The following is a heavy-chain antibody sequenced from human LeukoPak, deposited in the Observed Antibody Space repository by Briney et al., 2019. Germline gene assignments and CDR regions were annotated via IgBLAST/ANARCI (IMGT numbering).Heavy chain of an antibody. D-gene: IGHD3-16*01. Sequence: GGSLRLSCAASGFTFSSYSMNWVRQAPGKGLEWVSSISSSSSYIYYADSMKGRFTISRDNAKNSLYLQMDSLRAEDTAVCYCARNGGMRLLSDAFDIWGQGTMVTVSS. CDR2: ISSSSSYI. CDR3: ARNGGMRLLSDAFDI. CDR1: GFTFSSYS. J-gene: IGHJ3*02. V-gene: IGHV3-21*01.